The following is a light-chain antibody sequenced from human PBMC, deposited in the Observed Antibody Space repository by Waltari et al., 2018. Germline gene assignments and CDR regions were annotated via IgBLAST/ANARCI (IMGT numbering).Light chain of an antibody. J-gene: IGKJ4*01. CDR1: QSVSSY. Sequence: EIVLTQSPATLSLSPGERATLSCRASQSVSSYLAWYQQKPGQAPRLVINDASNRATVIPARFRGSGSGTAFTLTISSLEPEDFAVYYCQQRSNWPPGAAFGGGTKVEIK. V-gene: IGKV3-11*01. CDR3: QQRSNWPPGAA. CDR2: DAS.